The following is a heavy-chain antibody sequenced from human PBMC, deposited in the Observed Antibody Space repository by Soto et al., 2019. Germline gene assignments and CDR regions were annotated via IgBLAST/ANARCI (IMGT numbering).Heavy chain of an antibody. Sequence: SETLSLTCSVSGGSINSYYWSWIRQPPGKGLEWIGYIYYSGSTNYNPSLKSRVTISVDTSKNQYSLKLSSVTAADTAVYYCARRWCDYFHYWGQGTLVTLSS. V-gene: IGHV4-59*08. CDR3: ARRWCDYFHY. J-gene: IGHJ4*02. CDR1: GGSINSYY. CDR2: IYYSGST. D-gene: IGHD2-8*01.